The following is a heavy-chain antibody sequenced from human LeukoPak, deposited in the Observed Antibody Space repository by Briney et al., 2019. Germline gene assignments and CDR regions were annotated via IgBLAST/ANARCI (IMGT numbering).Heavy chain of an antibody. CDR1: GFTFKSAW. CDR3: TSFTISSGFP. D-gene: IGHD6-6*01. V-gene: IGHV3-15*07. J-gene: IGHJ5*02. Sequence: GGSLRLSCAASGFTFKSAWMNWVRQAPGKGLEWVGRIKSKTDGGTTDYAAPVKGRFSISRDDSTNTLYLQMNSLKAEDTAVYYCTSFTISSGFPWGQGTLVTVTS. CDR2: IKSKTDGGTT.